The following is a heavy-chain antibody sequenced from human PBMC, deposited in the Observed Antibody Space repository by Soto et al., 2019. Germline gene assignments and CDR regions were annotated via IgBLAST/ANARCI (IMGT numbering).Heavy chain of an antibody. V-gene: IGHV3-23*01. CDR1: GFTFSSYA. CDR3: APCGFMGSYYWFDP. Sequence: EVQLLESGGGLVQPGGSLRLSCAASGFTFSSYAMSWVRQAPGKGLEWVSAISGSGGSTYYADSVKGRFTISRDNSKNTLYLQMNSLRAEDTAVYYCAPCGFMGSYYWFDPWGQGTLVTVS. CDR2: ISGSGGST. D-gene: IGHD1-26*01. J-gene: IGHJ5*02.